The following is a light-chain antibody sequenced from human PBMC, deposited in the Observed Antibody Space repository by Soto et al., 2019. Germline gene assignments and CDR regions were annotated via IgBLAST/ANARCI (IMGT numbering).Light chain of an antibody. CDR3: AAWDDSRNGYV. CDR1: SSNIGSNT. Sequence: QSVLTQPPSASGTPGQRVTLSCSGSSSNIGSNTVNWYQQLPGTAPKLLIYSNNQRPSGVPDRFCGSKSGTSASLATSGPQSEDEDDYYCAAWDDSRNGYVFGTGTKLTVL. J-gene: IGLJ1*01. V-gene: IGLV1-44*01. CDR2: SNN.